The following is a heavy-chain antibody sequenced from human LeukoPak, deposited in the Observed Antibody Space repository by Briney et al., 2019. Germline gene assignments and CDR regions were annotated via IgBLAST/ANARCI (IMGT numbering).Heavy chain of an antibody. CDR1: GFTFSSYA. J-gene: IGHJ6*02. D-gene: IGHD6-13*01. V-gene: IGHV3-23*01. CDR2: ISGSGGST. Sequence: GGSLRLSCAASGFTFSSYAMSWVRQAPGKGLEWVSAISGSGGSTYYADSVKGRFTISRDNSKNTLYLQMNSLRAEDTAVYYCAKGPWAAAHYYYGMDVWGQGTTVTVSS. CDR3: AKGPWAAAHYYYGMDV.